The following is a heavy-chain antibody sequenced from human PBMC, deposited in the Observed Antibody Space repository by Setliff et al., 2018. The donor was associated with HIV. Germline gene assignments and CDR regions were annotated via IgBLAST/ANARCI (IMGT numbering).Heavy chain of an antibody. Sequence: PGGSLRLSCAASGFTFSSYAMRWVRQAPGKGREWVSGISGSGYGTFYADSVKGRFTISRDNAKNSLYLQMNSLRAEDTAVYYCARVGSGAAVNYWGQGTLVTVSS. CDR3: ARVGSGAAVNY. CDR1: GFTFSSYA. CDR2: ISGSGYGT. D-gene: IGHD6-13*01. J-gene: IGHJ4*02. V-gene: IGHV3-23*01.